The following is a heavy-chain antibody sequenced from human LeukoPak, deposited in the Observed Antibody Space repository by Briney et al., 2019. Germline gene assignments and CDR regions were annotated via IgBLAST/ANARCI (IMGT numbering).Heavy chain of an antibody. Sequence: GGSLRLSCAASGFTFSDYYMSWIRQAPGKGLEWVSYISSSGSTIYYADSVKGRFTISRDNAKNSLYLQMNSLRAEDTALYYCATLVGSGSYYNNFDYWGQGTLVTVSS. J-gene: IGHJ4*02. D-gene: IGHD3-10*01. CDR1: GFTFSDYY. CDR3: ATLVGSGSYYNNFDY. CDR2: ISSSGSTI. V-gene: IGHV3-11*01.